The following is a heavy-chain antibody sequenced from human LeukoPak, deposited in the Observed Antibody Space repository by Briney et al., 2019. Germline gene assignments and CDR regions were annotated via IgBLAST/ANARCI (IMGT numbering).Heavy chain of an antibody. V-gene: IGHV4-38-2*02. CDR1: GYSINRGFY. J-gene: IGHJ4*02. CDR3: ARAVGLTQGGTFDY. Sequence: PSETLSLTCTVSGYSINRGFYWGWPRQPPGKGLEWIGNIYHSATTHYNSSLKSRVTISVDTSKNQLPLKLSSVTAADTAVYYCARAVGLTQGGTFDYWGQGTLVTVSS. D-gene: IGHD1-1*01. CDR2: IYHSATT.